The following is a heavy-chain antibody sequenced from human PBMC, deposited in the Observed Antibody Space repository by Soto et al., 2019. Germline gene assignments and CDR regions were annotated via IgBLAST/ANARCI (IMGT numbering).Heavy chain of an antibody. CDR1: GYTFTGYY. CDR2: INPNSGGT. D-gene: IGHD1-7*01. J-gene: IGHJ6*02. CDR3: AREEPTSTGTTWGVGYYGMDV. V-gene: IGHV1-2*04. Sequence: ASVKVSCKASGYTFTGYYMHWVRQAPGLGLEWMGWINPNSGGTNYAQKFQGWVTMTRDTSISTAYMELSRLRSDDTAVYYCAREEPTSTGTTWGVGYYGMDVWGQGTTVTVSS.